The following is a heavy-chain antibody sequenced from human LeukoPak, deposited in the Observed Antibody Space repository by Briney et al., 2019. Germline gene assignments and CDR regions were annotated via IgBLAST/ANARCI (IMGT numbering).Heavy chain of an antibody. CDR3: ARDGPSYYYYYMDV. CDR1: GFTFSSYW. Sequence: GGSLRLSCAASGFTFSSYWMHWVRHAPGKGLVWVSRINTDGSSTSYADSVKGRFTISRDNAKNTLYLQMNSLRAEDTAVYYCARDGPSYYYYYMDVWGKGTTVTVSS. CDR2: INTDGSST. J-gene: IGHJ6*03. V-gene: IGHV3-74*01.